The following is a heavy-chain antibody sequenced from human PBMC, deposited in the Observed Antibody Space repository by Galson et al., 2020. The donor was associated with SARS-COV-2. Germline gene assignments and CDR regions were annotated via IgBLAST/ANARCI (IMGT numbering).Heavy chain of an antibody. CDR2: ITGGGGDT. V-gene: IGHV3-64*01. CDR1: GFTFSNYA. CDR3: AREDCTSTSSGCLWDY. D-gene: IGHD2-2*01. Sequence: GGSLRLSCTVSGFTFSNYAMHWVRQAPGRGLEHVSAITGGGGDTYYANSVKGRFTISRDNSKNTLYLQMGSLRADDMAIYYCAREDCTSTSSGCLWDYWGQGTLVTVSS. J-gene: IGHJ4*02.